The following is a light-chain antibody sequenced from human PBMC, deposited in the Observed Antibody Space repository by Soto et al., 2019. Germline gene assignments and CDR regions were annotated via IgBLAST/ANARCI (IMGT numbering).Light chain of an antibody. J-gene: IGKJ1*01. CDR2: AAS. CDR3: QQTYNTPRT. CDR1: QSISSY. V-gene: IGKV1-39*01. Sequence: DIQMTQSPSSLSASVVDRVTITCRASQSISSYLNWYQQKPGKAPKLLIYAASRLQSGVPSRFSGSESGTEFTLTISTLQPEDFATYYCQQTYNTPRTFGQGTKVDIK.